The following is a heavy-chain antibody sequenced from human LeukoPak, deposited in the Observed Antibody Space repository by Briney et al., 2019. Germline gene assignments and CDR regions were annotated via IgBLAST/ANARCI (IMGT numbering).Heavy chain of an antibody. D-gene: IGHD3-22*01. Sequence: PSETLSLTCTVSGGSISSGGYYWSWIRQHPGKGLEWIGYIYYSGSTYYNPSLKSRVTISVDTSKNQFSLKLSSVTAADTAVYYCARGNYYDSSGYLRAFDIWGQGTMVTVSS. V-gene: IGHV4-31*03. CDR3: ARGNYYDSSGYLRAFDI. CDR2: IYYSGST. J-gene: IGHJ3*02. CDR1: GGSISSGGYY.